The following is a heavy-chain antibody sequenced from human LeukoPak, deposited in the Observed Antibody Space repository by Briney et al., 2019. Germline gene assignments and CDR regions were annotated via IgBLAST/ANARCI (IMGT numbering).Heavy chain of an antibody. CDR3: ARGLSLRYYDSGSYFY. J-gene: IGHJ4*02. Sequence: NSSETLSLTCAVYGGSFSGYYWSWIRQPPGKGLEWIGEINHSGSTNYNPSLKSRVTISVDTSKNQFSLKLSSVTAADTAVYYCARGLSLRYYDSGSYFYWGQGTLVTVSS. CDR1: GGSFSGYY. V-gene: IGHV4-34*01. D-gene: IGHD3-10*01. CDR2: INHSGST.